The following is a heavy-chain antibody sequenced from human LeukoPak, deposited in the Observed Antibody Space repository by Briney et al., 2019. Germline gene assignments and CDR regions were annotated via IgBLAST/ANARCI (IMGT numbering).Heavy chain of an antibody. Sequence: GGSLRLSCAASGFTFSSYYIHWVRQAPGKGLMWVSQIYDDVSSIKYADSVKGRFTISRDNSKNTLYLEMNSLKVEDTAIYYCARSLSSRFSSPRRPYYFDYWGQGTLVSVSS. D-gene: IGHD3-16*02. CDR1: GFTFSSYY. CDR3: ARSLSSRFSSPRRPYYFDY. V-gene: IGHV3-74*01. CDR2: IYDDVSSI. J-gene: IGHJ4*02.